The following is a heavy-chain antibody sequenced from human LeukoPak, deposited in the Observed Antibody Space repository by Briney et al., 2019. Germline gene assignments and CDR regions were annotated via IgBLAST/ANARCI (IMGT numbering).Heavy chain of an antibody. D-gene: IGHD3-22*01. V-gene: IGHV1-69*13. J-gene: IGHJ4*02. CDR2: IIPIFATA. CDR3: AREPYDSSGYYYDY. Sequence: GASVKVSCKASGGTFSSYAISWVRQAPGQGLEWMGGIIPIFATANYAQKFQGRVTITADESTSTAYMELSSLRSEDTAVYYCAREPYDSSGYYYDYWGQGTLVTVSS. CDR1: GGTFSSYA.